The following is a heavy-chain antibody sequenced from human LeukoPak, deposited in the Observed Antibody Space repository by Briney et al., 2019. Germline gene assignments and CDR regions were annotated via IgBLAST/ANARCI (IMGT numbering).Heavy chain of an antibody. V-gene: IGHV3-48*01. J-gene: IGHJ4*02. CDR2: ISSSSSTI. D-gene: IGHD6-19*01. CDR3: ARVGDSSGWQYYLDY. CDR1: GFTFSSYS. Sequence: GGALRLSCTASGFTFSSYSMNWVRQAPGKGLEWVSYISSSSSTIYYADSVKGRFTISRDNAKNSLYLQMNSLRAEDTAVYYCARVGDSSGWQYYLDYWGQGTLVTVSS.